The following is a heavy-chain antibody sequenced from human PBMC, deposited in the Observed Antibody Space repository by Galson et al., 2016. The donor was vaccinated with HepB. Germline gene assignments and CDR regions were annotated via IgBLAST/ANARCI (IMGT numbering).Heavy chain of an antibody. CDR1: GYSFTSYW. V-gene: IGHV5-10-1*01. CDR2: IDPSDSYT. CDR3: ARGAGARYGSGSYYFH. Sequence: QSGAEVKKPGESQRISCQGSGYSFTSYWINWVRQMPGKGLEWMGRIDPSDSYTNYSPSFQGHVTISADKSLSTAYLQWNSLKASDTAMYYCARGAGARYGSGSYYFHWGQGTLVTVSS. D-gene: IGHD3-10*01. J-gene: IGHJ4*02.